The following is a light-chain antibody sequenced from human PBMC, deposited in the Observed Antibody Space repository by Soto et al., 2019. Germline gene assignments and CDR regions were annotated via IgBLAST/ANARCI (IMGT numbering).Light chain of an antibody. V-gene: IGKV1-5*01. CDR2: DAS. CDR3: QQYNSREIT. Sequence: IQMTQSPSTLSASVGDRVTITCRASQSISSWLAWYQQKPGKAPKILIYDASSLESGVTSRFSGSGSGTEFTLTISSLQPDDFATYYCQQYNSREITVGQGTRLEIK. J-gene: IGKJ5*01. CDR1: QSISSW.